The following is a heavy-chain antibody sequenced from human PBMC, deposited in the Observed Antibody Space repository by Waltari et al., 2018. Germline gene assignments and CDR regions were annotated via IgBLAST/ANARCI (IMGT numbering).Heavy chain of an antibody. J-gene: IGHJ4*02. CDR2: IYHSGST. CDR1: GYSISSGYY. D-gene: IGHD6-13*01. V-gene: IGHV4-38-2*01. CDR3: ARLRQQLADY. Sequence: QVQLQESGPGLVKPSETLSLTCAVSGYSISSGYYWGWIRQPPGKGLEWIGSIYHSGSTYYNPSLKSRVTISVDTSKNQFSLKLSSVTAADTAVYCCARLRQQLADYWGQGTLVTVSS.